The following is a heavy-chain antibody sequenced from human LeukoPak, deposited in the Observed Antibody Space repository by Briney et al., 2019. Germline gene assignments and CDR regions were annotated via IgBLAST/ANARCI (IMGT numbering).Heavy chain of an antibody. CDR1: GYTFTSYG. V-gene: IGHV1-18*01. CDR3: ARGYYYDSSGYYYPDY. Sequence: ASVKVSCKVSGYTFTSYGISWVRKGHGQGLEWMGLISAYNSNTNYAQKLQGRVTMTTDTSTSTAYMELRSLRSDDTAAYYCARGYYYDSSGYYYPDYWGQGTLVTVSS. J-gene: IGHJ4*02. D-gene: IGHD3-22*01. CDR2: ISAYNSNT.